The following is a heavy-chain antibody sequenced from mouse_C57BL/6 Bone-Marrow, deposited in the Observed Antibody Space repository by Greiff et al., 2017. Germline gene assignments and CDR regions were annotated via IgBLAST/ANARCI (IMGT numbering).Heavy chain of an antibody. CDR3: ASSLRDAMDY. Sequence: VQLKQPGAELVKPGASVKLSCKASGYTFTSYWMHWVKQRPGQGLEWIGMIHPNSGSTNYNEKFKSKATLTVDKSSSTAYMQLSSLTSEDSAVYYCASSLRDAMDYWGQGTSVTVSS. D-gene: IGHD1-1*01. CDR2: IHPNSGST. V-gene: IGHV1-64*01. J-gene: IGHJ4*01. CDR1: GYTFTSYW.